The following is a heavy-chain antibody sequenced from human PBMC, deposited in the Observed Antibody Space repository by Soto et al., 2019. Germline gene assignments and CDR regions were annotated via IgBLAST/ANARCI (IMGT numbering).Heavy chain of an antibody. J-gene: IGHJ6*02. D-gene: IGHD3-10*01. CDR3: ARDADLLYAKSDYFGFDV. Sequence: QVQLVQSGAEVKETGASVKVSCKTSGFTFTAYPLHWVRQAPGQGLEWMGIINPSRGSAQYSQKFQGRVTMTRDTSLTTAYMEVNGLKSDDTALYFCARDADLLYAKSDYFGFDVWGQGTMVTVAS. CDR2: INPSRGSA. V-gene: IGHV1-2*02. CDR1: GFTFTAYP.